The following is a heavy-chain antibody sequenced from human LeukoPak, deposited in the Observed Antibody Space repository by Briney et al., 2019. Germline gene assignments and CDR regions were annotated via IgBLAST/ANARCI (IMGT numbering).Heavy chain of an antibody. Sequence: GGSLRLSCAASGFTFSNAWMSWVRQAPGKGLEWVGRIKSKTDGGTTDYAAPVKGRFTNSRDDSKNTLYLQMNSLKTEDTAVYYCTTVHDYGDYFDYWGQGTLVTVSS. D-gene: IGHD4-17*01. J-gene: IGHJ4*02. V-gene: IGHV3-15*01. CDR3: TTVHDYGDYFDY. CDR2: IKSKTDGGTT. CDR1: GFTFSNAW.